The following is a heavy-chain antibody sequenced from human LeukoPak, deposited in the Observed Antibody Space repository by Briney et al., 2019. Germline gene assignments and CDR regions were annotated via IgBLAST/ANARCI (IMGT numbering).Heavy chain of an antibody. J-gene: IGHJ4*02. CDR1: GYTFTSYD. CDR3: ARARGPEARFYFDY. V-gene: IGHV1-8*01. Sequence: GASVKVSCKASGYTFTSYDINWVRQATGQRLEWMGWMNPNSGNTGYAQKFQGRVTMTRNTSISTAYMELSSLRSEDTAVYYCARARGPEARFYFDYWGQGTLVTVSS. CDR2: MNPNSGNT.